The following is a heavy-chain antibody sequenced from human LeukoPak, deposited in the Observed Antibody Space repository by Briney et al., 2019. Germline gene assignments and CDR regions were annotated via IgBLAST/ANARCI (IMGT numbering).Heavy chain of an antibody. Sequence: GVLRLSCAASGFTFSSYWMSWVRQAPGKGLEWVANIKQDGSEKYYVDSVKGRFTISRDNAKNSLFLQMSSLRAEDTAVYFCARGVPSGVDYFDYWGQGTLVTVSS. CDR2: IKQDGSEK. V-gene: IGHV3-7*01. CDR1: GFTFSSYW. CDR3: ARGVPSGVDYFDY. D-gene: IGHD6-19*01. J-gene: IGHJ4*02.